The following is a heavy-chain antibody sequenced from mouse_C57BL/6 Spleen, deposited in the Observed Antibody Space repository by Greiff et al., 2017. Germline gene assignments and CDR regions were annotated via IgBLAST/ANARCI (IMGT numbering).Heavy chain of an antibody. D-gene: IGHD4-1*01. CDR3: ARSGRTGNYFDY. CDR1: GYAFTNYL. J-gene: IGHJ2*01. Sequence: QVQLQQSGAELVRPGTSVKVSCKASGYAFTNYLIEWVKQRPGQGLEWIGVINPGSGGTNYNEKFKGKATLTADKSSSTAYMQLSSLTSEDSAVYFCARSGRTGNYFDYWGQGTTLTVSS. V-gene: IGHV1-54*01. CDR2: INPGSGGT.